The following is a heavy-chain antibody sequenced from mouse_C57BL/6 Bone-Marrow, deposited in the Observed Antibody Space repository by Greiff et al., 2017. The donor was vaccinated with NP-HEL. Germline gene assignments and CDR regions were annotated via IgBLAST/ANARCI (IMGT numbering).Heavy chain of an antibody. J-gene: IGHJ3*01. CDR3: ARHEEKDSSGLAWFAY. CDR1: GYTFTEYT. CDR2: FYPGSGSI. V-gene: IGHV1-62-2*01. D-gene: IGHD3-2*02. Sequence: VQVVESGAELVKPGASVKLSCKASGYTFTEYTIHWVKQRSGQGLEWIGWFYPGSGSIKYNEKFKDKATLTADKSSSTVYMELSRLTSEDSAVYFCARHEEKDSSGLAWFAYWGQGTLVTVSA.